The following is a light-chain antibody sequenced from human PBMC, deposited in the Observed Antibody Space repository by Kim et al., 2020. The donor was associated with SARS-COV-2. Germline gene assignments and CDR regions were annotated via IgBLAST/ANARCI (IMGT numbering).Light chain of an antibody. Sequence: ALGKTVSITCQGDSLRNYYANWYQQKPGQAPVLVIYGKNNRPSGIPDRFSGSSSGNTASLTITGAQAGDEADFYCQSRDSSGKHVVFGGGTQLTVL. CDR3: QSRDSSGKHVV. CDR2: GKN. V-gene: IGLV3-19*01. CDR1: SLRNYY. J-gene: IGLJ2*01.